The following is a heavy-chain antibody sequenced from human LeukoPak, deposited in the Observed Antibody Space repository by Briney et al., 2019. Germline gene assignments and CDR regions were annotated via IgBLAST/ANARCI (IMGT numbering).Heavy chain of an antibody. Sequence: ASVKVSCKASGYTFTSYYMHWVRQAPGQGLEWMGGIIPIFGTANYAQKFQGRVTITTDESTSTAYMELSSLRSEDTAVYYCARVLGGIVGATGLDYWGQGTLVTVSS. CDR3: ARVLGGIVGATGLDY. D-gene: IGHD1-26*01. CDR1: GYTFTSYY. J-gene: IGHJ4*02. CDR2: IIPIFGTA. V-gene: IGHV1-69*05.